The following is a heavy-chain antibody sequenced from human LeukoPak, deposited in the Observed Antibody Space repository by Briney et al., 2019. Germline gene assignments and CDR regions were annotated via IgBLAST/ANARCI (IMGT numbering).Heavy chain of an antibody. CDR3: ARVRDWLSSLLDY. J-gene: IGHJ4*02. CDR1: GYTFTGYY. V-gene: IGHV1-2*02. D-gene: IGHD6-19*01. Sequence: ASVKVSCKASGYTFTGYYMHWVRQAPGQGLEWMGWINPNSGGTNYAQKFQGRVTMTRDTSISTAYMELSRLRSDDTAVYYCARVRDWLSSLLDYWGQGTLVTVSP. CDR2: INPNSGGT.